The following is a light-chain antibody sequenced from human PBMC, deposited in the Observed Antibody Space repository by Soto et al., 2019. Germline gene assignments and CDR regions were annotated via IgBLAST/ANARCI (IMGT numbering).Light chain of an antibody. J-gene: IGLJ2*01. CDR2: DDA. V-gene: IGLV3-21*02. CDR3: QLWDANTDHVV. Sequence: SDELTQPPSVSVAPGQTARLTCGGSNIGSKTVHWYQQKPGQAPVLVVYDDADRPSGIPERFSGSNSGNTAALTISRVEAGHEADYYCQLWDANTDHVVFGGGTKLTVL. CDR1: NIGSKT.